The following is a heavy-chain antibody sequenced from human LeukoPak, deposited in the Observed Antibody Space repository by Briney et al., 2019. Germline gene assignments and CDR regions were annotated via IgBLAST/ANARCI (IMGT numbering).Heavy chain of an antibody. CDR3: ARAQVDAIFGVVIPNWFDP. Sequence: SVKVSCKASGGTFSSYAISWVRQAPGQGLEWMGGIIPIFGTANYAQKFQGRVTITADESTSTAYMELSSLRSEDTAVYYCARAQVDAIFGVVIPNWFDPWGQGTLVTVSS. CDR1: GGTFSSYA. CDR2: IIPIFGTA. J-gene: IGHJ5*02. V-gene: IGHV1-69*13. D-gene: IGHD3-3*01.